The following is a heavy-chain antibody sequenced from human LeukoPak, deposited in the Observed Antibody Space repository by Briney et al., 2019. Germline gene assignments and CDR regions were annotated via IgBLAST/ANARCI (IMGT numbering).Heavy chain of an antibody. Sequence: SETLSLTCAVYGGSFSGYYWSWVRQPPGKGLEWIGEINHSGSTNYNPSLRSRVTISVDTSKNQFSLKLSSVTAADTAVYYCASRLDATVVTNTKDLHSYYFDYWGQGTLVTVSS. CDR2: INHSGST. D-gene: IGHD4-23*01. CDR1: GGSFSGYY. CDR3: ASRLDATVVTNTKDLHSYYFDY. J-gene: IGHJ4*02. V-gene: IGHV4-34*01.